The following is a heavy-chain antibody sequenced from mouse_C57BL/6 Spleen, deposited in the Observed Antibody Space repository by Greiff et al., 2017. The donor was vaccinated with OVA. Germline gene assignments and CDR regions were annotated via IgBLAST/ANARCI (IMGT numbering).Heavy chain of an antibody. Sequence: QVQLQQSGAELVMPGASVKLSCKASGYTFTSYWMHWVKQRPGQGLEWIGEIDPSDSYTNYNQKFKGKSTLTVDKSSSTAYMQLSSLTSEDSAVYYCAVYSNYYFDYWGQGTTLTVSS. D-gene: IGHD2-5*01. V-gene: IGHV1-69*01. J-gene: IGHJ2*01. CDR3: AVYSNYYFDY. CDR2: IDPSDSYT. CDR1: GYTFTSYW.